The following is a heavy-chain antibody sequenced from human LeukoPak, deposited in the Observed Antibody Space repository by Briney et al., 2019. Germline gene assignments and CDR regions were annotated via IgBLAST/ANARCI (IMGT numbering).Heavy chain of an antibody. V-gene: IGHV1-2*02. J-gene: IGHJ6*03. CDR2: INPNSGGT. CDR3: ARDIPVIHYMDV. Sequence: ASVKLSCKASGYTFTGYYMRWVRQAPGQGLEWMGCINPNSGGTNYAQKFQGRVTITRDTSNSTAYMELSRLRSDDTAVYYCARDIPVIHYMDVWGKGTTVTVSS. D-gene: IGHD3-16*02. CDR1: GYTFTGYY.